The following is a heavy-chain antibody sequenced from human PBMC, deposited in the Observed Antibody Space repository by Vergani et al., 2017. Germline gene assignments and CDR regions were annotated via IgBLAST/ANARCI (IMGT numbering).Heavy chain of an antibody. D-gene: IGHD3-16*01. CDR1: GGSISSYY. CDR2: IYYSGST. CDR3: AGVLLPGWGGYGRDV. J-gene: IGHJ6*02. Sequence: QVQLQESGPGLVKPSETLSLTCTVSGGSISSYYWSWIRQPPGKGLEWIGYIYYSGSTNYNPSLKSRVTISVDTSKNQFSLKLRSVTAADTAVCYCAGVLLPGWGGYGRDVWGQGTTVTVSS. V-gene: IGHV4-59*01.